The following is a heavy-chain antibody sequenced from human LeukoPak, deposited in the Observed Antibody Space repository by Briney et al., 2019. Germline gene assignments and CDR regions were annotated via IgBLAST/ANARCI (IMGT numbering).Heavy chain of an antibody. Sequence: GGSLRLSCAASGFTFSSYAMHWVRQAPGKGLEWVAVISYDGSNKYYADSAKGRFTISRDNSKNTLYLQMNSLRAEDTAVYYCASVDYWGQGTLVTVSS. V-gene: IGHV3-30-3*01. CDR2: ISYDGSNK. CDR3: ASVDY. J-gene: IGHJ4*02. CDR1: GFTFSSYA.